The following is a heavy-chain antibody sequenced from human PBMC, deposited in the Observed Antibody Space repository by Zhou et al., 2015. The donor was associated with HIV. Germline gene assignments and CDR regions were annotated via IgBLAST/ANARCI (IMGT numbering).Heavy chain of an antibody. CDR3: ATPRLRFLEWDIRNYYYYYMDV. J-gene: IGHJ6*03. D-gene: IGHD3-3*01. CDR2: IIPIFGTA. V-gene: IGHV1-69*01. Sequence: QVQLVQSGAEVKKPGSSVKVSCKASGGTFSSYAISWVRQAPGQGLEWMGGIIPIFGTANYAQKFQGRVTITADESTSTAYMELSSLRSEDTAVYYCATPRLRFLEWDIRNYYYYYMDVWGKGTTVTVSS. CDR1: GGTFSSYA.